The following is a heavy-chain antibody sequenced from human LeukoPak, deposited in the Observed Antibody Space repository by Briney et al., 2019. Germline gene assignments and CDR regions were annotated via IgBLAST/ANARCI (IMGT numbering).Heavy chain of an antibody. V-gene: IGHV4-59*01. Sequence: SETLSLTCTVSGGSISSYYWSGIRQPPGKGLEWIGYIYYSGSTNYNPSLKSRVTISVDTSKSQFSLKLSSVTAADTAVYYCAREALSYYYDSSGYFDYWGQGTLVTVSS. J-gene: IGHJ4*02. CDR3: AREALSYYYDSSGYFDY. D-gene: IGHD3-22*01. CDR2: IYYSGST. CDR1: GGSISSYY.